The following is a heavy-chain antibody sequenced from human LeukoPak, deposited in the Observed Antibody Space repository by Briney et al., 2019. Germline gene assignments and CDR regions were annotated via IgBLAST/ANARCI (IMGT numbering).Heavy chain of an antibody. CDR3: ARGNLPLWSLGAFDY. D-gene: IGHD3-3*01. J-gene: IGHJ4*02. Sequence: GGSLRLSCAASGFTFSSYAMHWVRQAPGKGLEYVSAISSNGGSTYYANSVEGRFTISRDNSKNTLYLQMGSLRAEDMAVYYCARGNLPLWSLGAFDYWGQGTLVTVSS. CDR1: GFTFSSYA. CDR2: ISSNGGST. V-gene: IGHV3-64*01.